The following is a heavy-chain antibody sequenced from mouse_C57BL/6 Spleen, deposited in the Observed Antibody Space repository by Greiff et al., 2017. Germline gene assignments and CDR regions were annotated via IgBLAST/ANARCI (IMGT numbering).Heavy chain of an antibody. CDR3: ARGGAQATSAMDY. CDR2: IDPSDSET. Sequence: QVQLKQPGAELVRPGSSVKLSCKASGYTFTSYWMHWVKQRPIQGLEWIGNIDPSDSETHYNQKFKDKATLTVDKSSSTAYMQLSSLTSEDSAVYYFARGGAQATSAMDYWGQGTSVTVSS. D-gene: IGHD3-2*02. J-gene: IGHJ4*01. V-gene: IGHV1-52*01. CDR1: GYTFTSYW.